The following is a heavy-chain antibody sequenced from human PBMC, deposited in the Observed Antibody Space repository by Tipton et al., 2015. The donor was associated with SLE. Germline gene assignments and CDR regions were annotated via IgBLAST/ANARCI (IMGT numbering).Heavy chain of an antibody. CDR1: GGSITRGGFH. Sequence: TLSLTCTVSGGSITRGGFHWSWIRQPPGKGLEWIGSVFYSGGTDYNSSLKSRVTISIHTSKTQFSLKLTSVTAADTAVYYCARDTAHYGSGDGAFDIWGQGTMVTVSS. D-gene: IGHD3-10*01. J-gene: IGHJ3*02. CDR3: ARDTAHYGSGDGAFDI. V-gene: IGHV4-39*07. CDR2: VFYSGGT.